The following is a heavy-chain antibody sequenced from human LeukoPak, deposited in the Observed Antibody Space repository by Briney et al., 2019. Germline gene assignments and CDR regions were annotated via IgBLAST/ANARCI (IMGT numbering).Heavy chain of an antibody. CDR3: ARDAFRDIGQSYAFDI. D-gene: IGHD2-15*01. CDR1: GFTFSSYA. CDR2: ISGSGGST. V-gene: IGHV3-23*01. J-gene: IGHJ3*02. Sequence: GGSLRLSCAASGFTFSSYAMSWVRQAPGKGLEWVSAISGSGGSTYYADSVKGRFTISRDNSKNTLYLQMNSLRAEDTAVYYCARDAFRDIGQSYAFDIWGQGTMVTVSS.